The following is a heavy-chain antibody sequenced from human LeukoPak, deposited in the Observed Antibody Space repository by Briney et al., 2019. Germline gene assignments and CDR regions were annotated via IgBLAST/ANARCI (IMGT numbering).Heavy chain of an antibody. CDR2: INPNSGGT. V-gene: IGHV1-2*02. D-gene: IGHD6-13*01. Sequence: ASVKVCCKASGYTFTGYYMHWVRQAPGQGLEWMGWINPNSGGTNYAQKFQGRVTMTRDTSISTAYMELSRLRSDDTAVYYCAREAAAAGENYFDYWGQGTLVTVSS. CDR1: GYTFTGYY. CDR3: AREAAAAGENYFDY. J-gene: IGHJ4*02.